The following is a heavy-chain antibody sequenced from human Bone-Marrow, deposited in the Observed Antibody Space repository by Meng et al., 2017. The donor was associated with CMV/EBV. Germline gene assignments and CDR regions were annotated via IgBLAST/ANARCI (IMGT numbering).Heavy chain of an antibody. J-gene: IGHJ4*02. CDR2: INHIGST. V-gene: IGHV4-34*01. D-gene: IGHD6-19*01. CDR3: ARVQWLVYYCDY. Sequence: GSLRLSCAVYGGSFSDYYWSWIRQPPGKGLEWIGEINHIGSTYYNPSLKSRVTISVDTSKNQFSLKVNSVTAADTAIYYCARVQWLVYYCDYWGQGTPVTVSS. CDR1: GGSFSDYY.